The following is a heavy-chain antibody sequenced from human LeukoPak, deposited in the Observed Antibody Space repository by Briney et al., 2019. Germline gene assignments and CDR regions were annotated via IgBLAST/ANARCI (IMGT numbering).Heavy chain of an antibody. V-gene: IGHV1-2*02. J-gene: IGHJ6*03. Sequence: ASVKVSCTASGYTFTGYYMHWVRQAPGQGLEWMGWINRNSGGTNYAQKFQGRVTMTRDTSISTAYMELSRLRSDDTAVYYCARASYRGFGETLFYYYMDVWGKGTTVTISS. CDR3: ARASYRGFGETLFYYYMDV. CDR2: INRNSGGT. D-gene: IGHD3-10*01. CDR1: GYTFTGYY.